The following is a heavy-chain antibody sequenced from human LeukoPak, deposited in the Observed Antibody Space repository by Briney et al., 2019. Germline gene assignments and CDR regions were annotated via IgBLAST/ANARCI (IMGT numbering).Heavy chain of an antibody. CDR1: YW. CDR2: IYLGDSDT. V-gene: IGHV5-51*01. D-gene: IGHD3-10*01. J-gene: IGHJ4*02. Sequence: YWSWVRQHPGKGLEWMGIIYLGDSDTRYSPSFQGQVTISADKSISTAYLQWSSLKASDTAMYYCARQDGSGSPFDYWGQGTLVTVSS. CDR3: ARQDGSGSPFDY.